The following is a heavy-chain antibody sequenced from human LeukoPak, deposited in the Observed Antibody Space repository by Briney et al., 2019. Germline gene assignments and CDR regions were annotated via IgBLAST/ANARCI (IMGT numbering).Heavy chain of an antibody. V-gene: IGHV4-34*01. J-gene: IGHJ4*02. D-gene: IGHD3-3*01. Sequence: SETLSLTCAVYGGSFSGYYWSWIRQPPGKGLEWIGEINHSGSTNYNPSLKSRVTISVDTSKNQFSLKLSSVTAADTAVYYCARVRNFWSGYLSAGREYYFDYWGQGTLVTASS. CDR2: INHSGST. CDR3: ARVRNFWSGYLSAGREYYFDY. CDR1: GGSFSGYY.